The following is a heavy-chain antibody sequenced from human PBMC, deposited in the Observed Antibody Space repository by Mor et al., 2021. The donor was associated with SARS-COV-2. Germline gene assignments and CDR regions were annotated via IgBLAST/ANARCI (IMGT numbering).Heavy chain of an antibody. V-gene: IGHV4-4*07. D-gene: IGHD3-22*01. Sequence: SSGSANYNPSLKGRVTLSVDSPKDQVSLKLSSVTAADTAVYYCARSLVVEDSDYFEYWGQGTLVTVSS. CDR2: SSGSA. J-gene: IGHJ4*02. CDR3: ARSLVVEDSDYFEY.